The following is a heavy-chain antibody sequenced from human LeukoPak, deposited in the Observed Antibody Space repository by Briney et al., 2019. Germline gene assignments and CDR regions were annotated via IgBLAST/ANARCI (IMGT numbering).Heavy chain of an antibody. CDR3: ALADPGAGYYFDY. CDR1: GGSISSYY. D-gene: IGHD3-10*01. Sequence: PSETLSLTCTVSGGSISSYYWSWIRQPPGKGLEWIGYIYYNGSTNYNPSLKSRVTISVDTSKNQFSLKLSSVTAADTAVYYCALADPGAGYYFDYWGQGTLVTVSS. J-gene: IGHJ4*02. V-gene: IGHV4-59*01. CDR2: IYYNGST.